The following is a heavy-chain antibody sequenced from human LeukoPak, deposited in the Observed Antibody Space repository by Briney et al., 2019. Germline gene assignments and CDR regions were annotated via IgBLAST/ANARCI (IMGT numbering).Heavy chain of an antibody. J-gene: IGHJ4*02. CDR1: GFTFSSYA. Sequence: GGSLRLSCAASGFTFSSYAMSWVRQAPGKGLEWVSVIYRGGSTHYADSVRDRFTISRDDSKNTLYLQMNSLRAEDTAVYYCASASCSGSSCYSGYFDYWGQGTLVTVSS. CDR2: IYRGGST. CDR3: ASASCSGSSCYSGYFDY. D-gene: IGHD2-15*01. V-gene: IGHV3-53*01.